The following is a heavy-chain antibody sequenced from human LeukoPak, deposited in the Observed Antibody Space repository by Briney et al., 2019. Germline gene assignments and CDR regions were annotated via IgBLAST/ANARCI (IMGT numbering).Heavy chain of an antibody. D-gene: IGHD2-15*01. CDR2: INPRDGGT. J-gene: IGHJ4*02. Sequence: ASVKVSCKGSGYTFTDYYLHWVRQTPGQGLEWVGYINPRDGGTSSPPNFRGRVTMTTDASSSTVYMELSRLTSDDTAIYYCAREGNGLLSKDLDYWGQGTLVTVSS. CDR3: AREGNGLLSKDLDY. CDR1: GYTFTDYY. V-gene: IGHV1-2*02.